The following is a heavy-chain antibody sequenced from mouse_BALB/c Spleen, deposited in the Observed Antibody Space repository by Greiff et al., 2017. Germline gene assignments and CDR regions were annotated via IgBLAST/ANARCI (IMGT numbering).Heavy chain of an antibody. CDR3: ARRGWDGAMDY. CDR1: GYTFPSYV. J-gene: IGHJ4*01. Sequence: VQLKESGPELVKPGASVKMSCKASGYTFPSYVMHWVKQKPGQGLEWIGYINPYNDGTKYNEKFKGKATLTSDKSSSTAYMELSSLTSEDSAVYYCARRGWDGAMDYWGQGTSVTVSS. CDR2: INPYNDGT. D-gene: IGHD4-1*01. V-gene: IGHV1-14*01.